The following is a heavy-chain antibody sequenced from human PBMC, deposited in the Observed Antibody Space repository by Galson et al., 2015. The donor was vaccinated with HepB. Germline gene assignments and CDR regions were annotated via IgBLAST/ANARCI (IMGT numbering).Heavy chain of an antibody. D-gene: IGHD5-12*01. CDR1: GYSFSTYW. CDR2: IYAGDSDT. Sequence: QSGAEVKKPGESLKISCKASGYSFSTYWIDWVRQMPGKGLEWMGIIYAGDSDTRYSPSFQGQVTISADKSTNSAYLQWSSLKASDTAIYYCARRGGSGYGAIDYWGQGTLVTVSS. CDR3: ARRGGSGYGAIDY. V-gene: IGHV5-51*01. J-gene: IGHJ4*02.